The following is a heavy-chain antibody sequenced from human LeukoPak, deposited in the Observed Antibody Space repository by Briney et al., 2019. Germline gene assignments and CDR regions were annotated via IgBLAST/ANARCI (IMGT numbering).Heavy chain of an antibody. J-gene: IGHJ4*02. CDR1: GYTFTSYA. CDR2: INAGNGNT. D-gene: IGHD1-26*01. V-gene: IGHV1-3*01. Sequence: ASVEVSCKASGYTFTSYAMHWVRQAPGQRLEWMGWINAGNGNTKYSQKFQGRVTITRDTSASTAYMELSSLRSEDTAVYYCASAGSYRSSFDYWGQGTLVTVSS. CDR3: ASAGSYRSSFDY.